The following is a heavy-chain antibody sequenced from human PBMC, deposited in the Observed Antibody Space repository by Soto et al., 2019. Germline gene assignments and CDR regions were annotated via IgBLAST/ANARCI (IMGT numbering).Heavy chain of an antibody. CDR3: AKARCTSNTCYVPDH. CDR1: GFTFSGRT. J-gene: IGHJ5*02. CDR2: ISGSGGSP. V-gene: IGHV3-23*01. Sequence: PGGSLRLSCAASGFTFSGRTMSWVRQAPGKGLEWVSAISGSGGSPSYADSVQGRFTISRDNPKNTLYLQMSSLRVEDTAIYYCAKARCTSNTCYVPDHWGQGTLVTVPS. D-gene: IGHD2-15*01.